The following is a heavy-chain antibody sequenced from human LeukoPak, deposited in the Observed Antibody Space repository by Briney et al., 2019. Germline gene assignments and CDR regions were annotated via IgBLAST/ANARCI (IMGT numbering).Heavy chain of an antibody. Sequence: PGGSLRLSCAASGFTFSSYGMSWVRQAPGKGLEWVSAISGSGGSTYYADSVKGRFTISRDNSKNTLYLQMNSLRAEDTAVYYCAKDLFPQKKLRTLTTDYWGQGTLVTVSS. CDR2: ISGSGGST. D-gene: IGHD4-11*01. J-gene: IGHJ4*02. CDR3: AKDLFPQKKLRTLTTDY. CDR1: GFTFSSYG. V-gene: IGHV3-23*01.